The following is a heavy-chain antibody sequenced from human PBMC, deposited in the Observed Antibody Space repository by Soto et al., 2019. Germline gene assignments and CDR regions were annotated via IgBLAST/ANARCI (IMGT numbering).Heavy chain of an antibody. CDR1: GGSISSSNW. V-gene: IGHV4-4*01. Sequence: TLSLTCAVSGGSISSSNWCSWVRQPPGKGLEWIGEIYHSGSTNYNPSLKSRVTISVDKSKNQFSLKLSSVTAADTAVYSCARTPWDGYTGYCFDYWGQGTLVTVSS. CDR3: ARTPWDGYTGYCFDY. CDR2: IYHSGST. D-gene: IGHD5-18*01. J-gene: IGHJ4*02.